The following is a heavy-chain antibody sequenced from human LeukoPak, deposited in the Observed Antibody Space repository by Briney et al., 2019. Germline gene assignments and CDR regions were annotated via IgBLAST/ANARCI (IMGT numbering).Heavy chain of an antibody. J-gene: IGHJ4*02. D-gene: IGHD3-3*01. CDR2: ISSGSTYI. CDR1: GFTFSSYS. Sequence: GGSLRLSCAASGFTFSSYSMNWVRQAPGKGLEWVSSISSGSTYIYYADSVKGRFTISRDNAKNSLYLQMNSLRAEDTAVYYCARDGSDDFWSGYYTSWGQGTLVTVSS. CDR3: ARDGSDDFWSGYYTS. V-gene: IGHV3-21*01.